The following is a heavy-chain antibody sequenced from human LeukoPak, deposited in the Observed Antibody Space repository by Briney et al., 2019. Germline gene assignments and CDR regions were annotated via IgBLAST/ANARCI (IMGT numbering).Heavy chain of an antibody. CDR1: GGSLGRSNTY. Sequence: LETLSLTCTVSGGSLGRSNTYWGWIRQTPGKGLEWLGTILHSGYTYNNPSLKSRVTMSVDSSNNQFSLSLSSVTAADTAVYFCARHRGGGGYHYMDVWGKGTTVSVSS. CDR2: ILHSGYT. V-gene: IGHV4-39*01. D-gene: IGHD2-21*01. CDR3: ARHRGGGGYHYMDV. J-gene: IGHJ6*03.